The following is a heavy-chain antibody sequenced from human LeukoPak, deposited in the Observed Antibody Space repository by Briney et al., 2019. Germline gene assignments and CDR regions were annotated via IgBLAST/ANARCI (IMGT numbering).Heavy chain of an antibody. J-gene: IGHJ4*02. CDR1: GFTFSNFW. Sequence: GGSLRLSCTASGFTFSNFWMGWVRQAPGKGLEWVANIKQDETEKFYLGSVKGRFTISRDNAKNSLYLQMNSLRVEDTALYYCVKGRSGSSYSPSDSWGQGTLVTVSS. CDR3: VKGRSGSSYSPSDS. D-gene: IGHD2-15*01. V-gene: IGHV3-7*03. CDR2: IKQDETEK.